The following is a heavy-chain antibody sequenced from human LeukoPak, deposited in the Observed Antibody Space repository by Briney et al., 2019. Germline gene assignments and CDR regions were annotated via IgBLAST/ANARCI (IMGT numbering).Heavy chain of an antibody. D-gene: IGHD2-2*01. V-gene: IGHV3-21*01. CDR3: ARVNDQDAFDI. CDR1: GFTFRNYS. CDR2: ISGSSNYI. Sequence: GGSLRLSCAASGFTFRNYSLIWVRQAPGKGLEWVSSISGSSNYIYYADSVKGRFTISRDNAKDSLYLQMNSLRVEDTAMYYCARVNDQDAFDIWGQGTMVTVSS. J-gene: IGHJ3*02.